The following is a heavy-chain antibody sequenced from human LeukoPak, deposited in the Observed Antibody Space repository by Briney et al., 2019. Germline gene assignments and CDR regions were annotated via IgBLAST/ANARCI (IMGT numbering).Heavy chain of an antibody. D-gene: IGHD5-12*01. CDR1: GFTFSDYY. CDR3: ASSSWPLVAFDI. CDR2: ISSSGSTI. Sequence: GGSLRLSCAASGFTFSDYYMSWIRQAPGKGLEWVSYISSSGSTIYYADSVKGRFTISRDNAKDSLYLQMNSLRAEDTAVYYCASSSWPLVAFDIWGQGTMVTVSS. V-gene: IGHV3-11*04. J-gene: IGHJ3*02.